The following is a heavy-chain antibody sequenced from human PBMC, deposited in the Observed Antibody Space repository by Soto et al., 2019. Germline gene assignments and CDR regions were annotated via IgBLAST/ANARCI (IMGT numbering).Heavy chain of an antibody. CDR1: GYSFTSYW. D-gene: IGHD3-22*01. CDR3: ARHFDHDSSGYYYYYYGMDV. Sequence: GESLKISCKGSGYSFTSYWISWVRQMPGKGLEWMGRIDPSDSYTNYSPSFQGHVTISADKSISTAYLQWSSLKASDTAMYYCARHFDHDSSGYYYYYYGMDVWGQGTTVTVSS. CDR2: IDPSDSYT. V-gene: IGHV5-10-1*01. J-gene: IGHJ6*02.